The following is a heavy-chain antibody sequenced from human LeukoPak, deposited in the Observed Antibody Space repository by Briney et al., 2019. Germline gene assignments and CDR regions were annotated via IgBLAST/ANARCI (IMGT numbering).Heavy chain of an antibody. V-gene: IGHV3-7*05. CDR1: GFTFIIYW. CDR3: ARGGSGFESYFDL. Sequence: GGSLRLSCAASGFTFIIYWRSWVREAPGKGREWVANIKQDGTEKYYVDSGKGRFTISRDNAKNSLYLQMNSLRAEDTAVYYCARGGSGFESYFDLWGRGTLVTVSS. J-gene: IGHJ2*01. D-gene: IGHD6-19*01. CDR2: IKQDGTEK.